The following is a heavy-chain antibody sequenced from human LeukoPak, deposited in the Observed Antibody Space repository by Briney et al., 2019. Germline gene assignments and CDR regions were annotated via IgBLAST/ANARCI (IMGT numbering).Heavy chain of an antibody. CDR1: GYTFTGYF. CDR3: ARDNYASGSTRFDGDY. J-gene: IGHJ4*02. V-gene: IGHV1-2*02. D-gene: IGHD3-10*01. CDR2: INPKSGGT. Sequence: ASVKVSCKTSGYTFTGYFIHWVRQAPGQGLEWMGWINPKSGGTNYAQKFQGRVTMTRDTSITTAYMEMSWLRSDDTAVYYCARDNYASGSTRFDGDYWGQGTLLTVSS.